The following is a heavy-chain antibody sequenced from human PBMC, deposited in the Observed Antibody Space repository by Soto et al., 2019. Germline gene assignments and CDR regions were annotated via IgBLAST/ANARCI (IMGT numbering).Heavy chain of an antibody. D-gene: IGHD1-26*01. CDR3: AGDNMVGSYFFDY. CDR1: GFTFSSYG. V-gene: IGHV3-30*03. Sequence: GGSLRLSCAASGFTFSSYGMHWVHQAPGKGLEWVAVISYDGSNKYYADSVKGRFTISRDNSKNTLYLQMNSLRAGDTAVYYWAGDNMVGSYFFDYWGQGALVTVSS. CDR2: ISYDGSNK. J-gene: IGHJ4*02.